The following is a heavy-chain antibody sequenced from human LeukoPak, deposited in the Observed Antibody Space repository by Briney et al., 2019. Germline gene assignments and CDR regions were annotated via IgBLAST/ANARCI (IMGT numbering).Heavy chain of an antibody. D-gene: IGHD3-22*01. J-gene: IGHJ4*02. V-gene: IGHV1-18*01. CDR3: ARSRGGYYYDSRHFDY. CDR1: GYTFTSYG. Sequence: VASVKVSCKASGYTFTSYGISWVRQAPGQGLEWMGWISAYNGNTNHAQKLQGRVTMTTDTSTSTAYMELRSLRSDDTAVYYCARSRGGYYYDSRHFDYWGQGTLVTVSS. CDR2: ISAYNGNT.